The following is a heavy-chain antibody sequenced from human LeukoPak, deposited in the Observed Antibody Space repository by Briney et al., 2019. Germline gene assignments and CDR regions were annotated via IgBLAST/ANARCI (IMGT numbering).Heavy chain of an antibody. CDR3: GRGGLKQWLAPDY. Sequence: ASVKVSCKASGYTFTGYYMHWVRQAPGQGLEWMGWINPNSGGTNYAQKFQGRVTMTRDTSISTAYMELSRLRSDDTAVYYCGRGGLKQWLAPDYWGQGTLVTVSS. CDR1: GYTFTGYY. V-gene: IGHV1-2*02. D-gene: IGHD6-19*01. J-gene: IGHJ4*02. CDR2: INPNSGGT.